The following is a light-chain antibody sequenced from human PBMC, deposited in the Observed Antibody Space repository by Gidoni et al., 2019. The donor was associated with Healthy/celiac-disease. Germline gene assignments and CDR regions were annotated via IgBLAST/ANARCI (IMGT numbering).Light chain of an antibody. Sequence: QSALTQPASVSGSPGQSITISCTGSSSDVGGYNYVSWYQQHPGRAPKLIIYEVSNRPSGVSNRFSGSKSVNTASLTISGLQAEDEADYYCNSYSISSTRVFGGGTKLTVL. V-gene: IGLV2-14*03. CDR2: EVS. CDR3: NSYSISSTRV. J-gene: IGLJ3*02. CDR1: SSDVGGYNY.